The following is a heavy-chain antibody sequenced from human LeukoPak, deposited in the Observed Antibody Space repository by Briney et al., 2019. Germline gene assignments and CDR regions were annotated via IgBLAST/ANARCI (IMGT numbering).Heavy chain of an antibody. CDR2: IYYSGST. Sequence: PSETLSLTCTVSGGSISSSSYCWGWIRQPPGKGLEWIGSIYYSGSTYYNPSLKSRVTISVDTSKNQFSLKLSSVTAADTAVYYCARTTMVRGTYYMDVWGKGTTVTISS. J-gene: IGHJ6*03. D-gene: IGHD3-10*01. CDR1: GGSISSSSYC. V-gene: IGHV4-39*07. CDR3: ARTTMVRGTYYMDV.